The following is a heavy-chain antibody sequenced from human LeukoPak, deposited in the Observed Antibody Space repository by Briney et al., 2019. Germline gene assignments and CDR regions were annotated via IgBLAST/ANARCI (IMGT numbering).Heavy chain of an antibody. CDR2: IIPIFGTA. CDR1: GGTFSSYA. D-gene: IGHD3-22*01. Sequence: SVKVSCKASGGTFSSYAISWVRQAPGQGLEWMGRIIPIFGTANYAQKFQGRVTITTDESTSTAYMELSSLRSEDTAVYYCARAEDYYDSSGYLAAPNDAFDIWGQGTMDTVSS. J-gene: IGHJ3*02. CDR3: ARAEDYYDSSGYLAAPNDAFDI. V-gene: IGHV1-69*05.